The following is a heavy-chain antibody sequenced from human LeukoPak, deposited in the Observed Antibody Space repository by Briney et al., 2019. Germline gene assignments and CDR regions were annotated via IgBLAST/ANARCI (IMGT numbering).Heavy chain of an antibody. CDR2: IYHSGST. J-gene: IGHJ3*02. CDR1: GYSISSGYY. Sequence: SETLSLTCAVSGYSISSGYYWGWIRQPPGKGLEWIGSIYHSGSTYYNPSLKRRVTISVDTSKNQFSLKLISVTAADTAVYYCARRNGDYGDAFDIWGQGTMVTVSS. CDR3: ARRNGDYGDAFDI. D-gene: IGHD4-17*01. V-gene: IGHV4-38-2*01.